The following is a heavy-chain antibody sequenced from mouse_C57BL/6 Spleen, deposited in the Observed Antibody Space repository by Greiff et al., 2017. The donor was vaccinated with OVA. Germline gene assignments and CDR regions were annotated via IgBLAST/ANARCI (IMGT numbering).Heavy chain of an antibody. J-gene: IGHJ3*01. CDR1: GYTFTSYW. CDR2: IYPGSGST. V-gene: IGHV1-55*01. Sequence: QVQLQQPGAELVKPGASVKMSCKASGYTFTSYWITWVKQRPGQGLEWIGDIYPGSGSTNYNEKFKSKATLTVDTSSSTAYMQLSSLTSEDSAVYYCASYGYDAGWFADWGQGTLVTISA. CDR3: ASYGYDAGWFAD. D-gene: IGHD2-2*01.